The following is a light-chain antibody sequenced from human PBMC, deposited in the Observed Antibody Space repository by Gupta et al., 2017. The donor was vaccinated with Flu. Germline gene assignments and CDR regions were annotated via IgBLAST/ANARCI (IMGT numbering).Light chain of an antibody. CDR3: CAYGARSSYV. CDR2: DVS. Sequence: QSALTQPRSVSGSPGQSVTISCSGTSTDVGAYNYVSWYQQYPDKAPKLMIYDVSKRPSGVPDRFSGSKSGNTASLTISGREAEEDADYYCCAYGARSSYVFGTGTKVTVL. J-gene: IGLJ1*01. CDR1: STDVGAYNY. V-gene: IGLV2-11*01.